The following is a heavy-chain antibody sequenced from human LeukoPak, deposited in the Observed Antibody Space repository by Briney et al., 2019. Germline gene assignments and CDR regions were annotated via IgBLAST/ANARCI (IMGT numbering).Heavy chain of an antibody. J-gene: IGHJ6*02. CDR2: ISSSSSTI. V-gene: IGHV3-48*01. D-gene: IGHD6-13*01. CDR1: GFTFSSYS. CDR3: ARGQGAFSSSRFQERFYYGMDV. Sequence: GGSLRLSCAASGFTFSSYSMNWVRQAPGKGLEWVSYISSSSSTIYYADSVKGRFTISRDNSKNTLYLQMNNLRAEDTAVYYCARGQGAFSSSRFQERFYYGMDVWGQGTTVTVSS.